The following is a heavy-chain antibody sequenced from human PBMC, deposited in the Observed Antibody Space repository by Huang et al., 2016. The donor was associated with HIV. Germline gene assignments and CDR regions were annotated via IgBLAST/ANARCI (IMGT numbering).Heavy chain of an antibody. CDR3: ARARGYYYYGMDV. CDR1: GYTFTSYG. V-gene: IGHV1-18*04. J-gene: IGHJ6*02. Sequence: QVQLVQSGAEVKKPGASVKVSCKASGYTFTSYGISWVRQAPGQGLEWMGWISTYNGNTNSAQKLQGRVTMTTDTSTGTAYMEMRSLRSDDTAVYYWARARGYYYYGMDVWGQGTTITVSS. CDR2: ISTYNGNT.